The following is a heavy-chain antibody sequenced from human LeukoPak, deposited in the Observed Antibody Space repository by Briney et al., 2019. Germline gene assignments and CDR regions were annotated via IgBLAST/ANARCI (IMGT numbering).Heavy chain of an antibody. D-gene: IGHD6-13*01. V-gene: IGHV1-18*04. Sequence: ASVKVSCKASGYTFTGYYMHWVRQAPGQGLEWMGWINVYNGHTKYPQNFQGRVTMTTDTSTSTAYMEVRSLRSDDTAVYYCARDTQYSSSWDGFDYWGQGTTVTVSS. CDR2: INVYNGHT. CDR1: GYTFTGYY. CDR3: ARDTQYSSSWDGFDY. J-gene: IGHJ4*02.